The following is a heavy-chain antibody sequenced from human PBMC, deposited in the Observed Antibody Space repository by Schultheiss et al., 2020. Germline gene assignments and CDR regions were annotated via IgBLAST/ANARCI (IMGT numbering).Heavy chain of an antibody. D-gene: IGHD2-15*01. J-gene: IGHJ6*03. CDR2: FNPSSGST. CDR3: ARRGVAPNYYYYYMDV. V-gene: IGHV1-46*01. Sequence: ASVKVSCKASGYTLTRYYMHWVRQAPGQGLEWMGIFNPSSGSTNYAQKFQGRATMTRDTSTSTVYMELRSLRSDDTAVYYCARRGVAPNYYYYYMDVWGKGTTVTVSS. CDR1: GYTLTRYY.